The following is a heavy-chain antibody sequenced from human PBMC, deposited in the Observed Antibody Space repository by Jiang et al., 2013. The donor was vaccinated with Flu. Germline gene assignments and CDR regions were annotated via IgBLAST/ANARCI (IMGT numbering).Heavy chain of an antibody. Sequence: GYVLELDPPAPTGRGVEWIGEINHSGSTNYNPSLKGRVTISVDTSKNQFSLKLSSATAADTAVYYCARGRGYYDSSGYYYVYFDYWGQGTLVTVSS. CDR2: INHSGST. J-gene: IGHJ4*02. V-gene: IGHV4-34*01. D-gene: IGHD3-22*01. CDR1: GYV. CDR3: ARGRGYYDSSGYYYVYFDY.